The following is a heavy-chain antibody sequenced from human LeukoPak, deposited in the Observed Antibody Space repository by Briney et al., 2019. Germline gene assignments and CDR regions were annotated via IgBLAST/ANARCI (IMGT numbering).Heavy chain of an antibody. D-gene: IGHD2-2*01. Sequence: GGSLRLSCSASGFTFSSYAMHWVRQAPGKGLEYVSAISSNGGSTYYADSVKGRFTISRDNSKNTLYLQMNSLTAEDTAVYYCVSLGYCSTSSCQPWGQGTLVTVSS. V-gene: IGHV3-64D*06. CDR2: ISSNGGST. CDR1: GFTFSSYA. CDR3: VSLGYCSTSSCQP. J-gene: IGHJ4*02.